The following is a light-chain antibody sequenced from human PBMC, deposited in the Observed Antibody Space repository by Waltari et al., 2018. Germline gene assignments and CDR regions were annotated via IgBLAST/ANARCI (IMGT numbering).Light chain of an antibody. CDR2: YES. Sequence: SYVVTPPPSVSVAPGETARITFGGDNFGMNRVHLYQQWPGQAPVLVISYESDRPSGIPGRFSGSNSGNTANLTISWVEAEDEADYYCLVWHSTIDHQGVFGGGTKLTVL. V-gene: IGLV3-21*04. CDR3: LVWHSTIDHQGV. CDR1: NFGMNR. J-gene: IGLJ2*01.